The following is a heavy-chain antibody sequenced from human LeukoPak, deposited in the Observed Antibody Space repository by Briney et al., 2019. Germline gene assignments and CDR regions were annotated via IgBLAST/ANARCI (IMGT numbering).Heavy chain of an antibody. CDR3: ARRPRFGRGYYRTHWFDP. J-gene: IGHJ5*02. V-gene: IGHV1-8*03. CDR2: MNPNSGNT. CDR1: GYTFTSYD. Sequence: ASVKVSCKASGYTFTSYDINWVRQATGQGLEWMGWMNPNSGNTGYAQKFQGRVTITRNTSISTAYMELSGLRSEDTAVYYCARRPRFGRGYYRTHWFDPWGQGTLVTVSS. D-gene: IGHD3-22*01.